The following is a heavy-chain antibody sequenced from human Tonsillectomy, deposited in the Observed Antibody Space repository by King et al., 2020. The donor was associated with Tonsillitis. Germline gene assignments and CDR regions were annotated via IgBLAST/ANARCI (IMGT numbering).Heavy chain of an antibody. CDR1: GYTFTSYG. J-gene: IGHJ4*02. CDR3: ARDLSKQQLEGY. D-gene: IGHD6-13*01. V-gene: IGHV1-18*01. CDR2: ISAYNGNT. Sequence: VQLVESGAEVKKPGASVKVSCKASGYTFTSYGISWVRQAPGQGLEWMGWISAYNGNTNYAQKLQGRVTMTTDTATSTAYMGLRCLRSDETAVYYCARDLSKQQLEGYWGQGTLVTVSS.